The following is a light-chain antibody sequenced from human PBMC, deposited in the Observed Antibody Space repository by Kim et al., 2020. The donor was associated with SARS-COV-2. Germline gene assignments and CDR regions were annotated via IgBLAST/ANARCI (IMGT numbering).Light chain of an antibody. V-gene: IGLV2-8*01. Sequence: GQSVTTSCTGTSSDVGVYNYVSCDQQHPGKAPKLMIYEVTKRPSGVPDRFSGSKSGNPASLTVSGLQAEDEADYYCSSYAGSNNLVFGGGTQLTVL. J-gene: IGLJ2*01. CDR1: SSDVGVYNY. CDR3: SSYAGSNNLV. CDR2: EVT.